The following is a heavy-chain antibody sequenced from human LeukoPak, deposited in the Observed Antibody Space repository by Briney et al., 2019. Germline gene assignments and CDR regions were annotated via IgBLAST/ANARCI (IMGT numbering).Heavy chain of an antibody. J-gene: IGHJ4*01. D-gene: IGHD2-2*01. CDR3: AKSQGYCSSTSCQKGLFDY. CDR2: IDSSGGGT. CDR1: GFTFSICA. Sequence: GGSLRLSCAASGFTFSICAMGWVRQAPGKGLEWVSLIDSSGGGTYYTDSVKGRFTISRDNSKNTLYLQMNSLRAEDTAVYYCAKSQGYCSSTSCQKGLFDYWXXXTLVTVSS. V-gene: IGHV3-23*01.